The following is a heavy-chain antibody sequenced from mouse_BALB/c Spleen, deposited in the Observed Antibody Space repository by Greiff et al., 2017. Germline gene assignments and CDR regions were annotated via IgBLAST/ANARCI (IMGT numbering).Heavy chain of an antibody. Sequence: VQLQQSGAELAKPGASVKMSCKASVYTFPSYWMHWVKQRPGQGLEWIGYINPSTGYTEYNQKFKDKATLTADKSSSTAYLQLSSLTSEDSAVYYCARIYYGYLYAMDYWGQGTSVSVSS. CDR3: ARIYYGYLYAMDY. V-gene: IGHV1-7*01. D-gene: IGHD2-2*01. CDR2: INPSTGYT. CDR1: VYTFPSYW. J-gene: IGHJ4*01.